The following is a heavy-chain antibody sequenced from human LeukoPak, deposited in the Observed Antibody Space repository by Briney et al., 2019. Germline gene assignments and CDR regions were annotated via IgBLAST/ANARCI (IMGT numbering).Heavy chain of an antibody. CDR1: GFTFSSYA. V-gene: IGHV3-64*01. J-gene: IGHJ4*02. CDR2: ISSNGGST. D-gene: IGHD5-18*01. CDR3: AKELVGYRYGYDY. Sequence: GGSLRLSCAASGFTFSSYAMHWVRQAPGKGLEYVSAISSNGGSTYYANSVKGRFTISRDNSKNTLYLQMNSLRAEDTAVYYCAKELVGYRYGYDYWGQGTLVTVSS.